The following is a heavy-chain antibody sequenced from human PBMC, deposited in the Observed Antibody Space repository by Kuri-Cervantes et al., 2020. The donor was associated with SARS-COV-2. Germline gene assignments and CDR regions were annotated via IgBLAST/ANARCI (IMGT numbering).Heavy chain of an antibody. Sequence: LSLTCAASGFTFSSYWMHWVRQAPGKGLVWVSRINSDGSSTSYADSVKGRFTISRDNSKNTLYLQMNSLRAEDTAVYYCARGYVNCSGGSCYSIHYYYGMDVWGQGTTVTVSS. CDR3: ARGYVNCSGGSCYSIHYYYGMDV. V-gene: IGHV3-74*01. J-gene: IGHJ6*02. D-gene: IGHD2-15*01. CDR2: INSDGSST. CDR1: GFTFSSYW.